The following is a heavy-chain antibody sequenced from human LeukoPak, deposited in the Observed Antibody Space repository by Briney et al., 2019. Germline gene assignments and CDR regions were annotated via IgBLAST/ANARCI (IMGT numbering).Heavy chain of an antibody. D-gene: IGHD2-15*01. CDR2: IKEDGSEK. V-gene: IGHV3-7*01. CDR1: GFTFSNYW. CDR3: ARDGSSFDY. J-gene: IGHJ4*02. Sequence: GGSLRLSCAASGFTFSNYWMSWVRQAPGKGLEWVANIKEDGSEKYYVDSVKGRFTISRDNAKNSLYLQMNSLRAEDTAVYYCARDGSSFDYRGQGTLVTVSS.